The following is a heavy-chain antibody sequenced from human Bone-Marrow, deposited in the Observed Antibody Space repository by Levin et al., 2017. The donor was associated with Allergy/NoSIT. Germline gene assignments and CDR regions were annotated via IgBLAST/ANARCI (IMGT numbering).Heavy chain of an antibody. CDR3: AKGTVRGVIRVEAFDI. V-gene: IGHV3-23*01. CDR1: GFTFSSYA. D-gene: IGHD3-10*01. Sequence: GGSLRLSCAASGFTFSSYAMSWVHQAPGKGLEWVSAISGSGGSTYYADSVKGRFTISRDNSKNTLYLQMNSLRAEDTAVYYCAKGTVRGVIRVEAFDIWGQGTMVTVSS. CDR2: ISGSGGST. J-gene: IGHJ3*02.